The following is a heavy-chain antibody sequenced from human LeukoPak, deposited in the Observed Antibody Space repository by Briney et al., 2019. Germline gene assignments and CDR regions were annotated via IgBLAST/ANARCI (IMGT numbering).Heavy chain of an antibody. V-gene: IGHV1-69*05. CDR3: ARIEGDYGVFVF. Sequence: SVKVSCKASGGTFNTYAFNWVRQAPGQGLEGFGSLFPVFVTPHYAQNYHGRLTITTHEFPSTVYMELSSLRSQDTAIYYCARIEGDYGVFVFWGQGTLVTVSS. CDR2: LFPVFVTP. J-gene: IGHJ4*02. D-gene: IGHD4-17*01. CDR1: GGTFNTYA.